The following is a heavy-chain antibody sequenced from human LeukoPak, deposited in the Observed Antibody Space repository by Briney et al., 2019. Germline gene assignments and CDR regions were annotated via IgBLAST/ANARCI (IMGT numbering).Heavy chain of an antibody. CDR1: GFTFDDYA. V-gene: IGHV3-9*01. Sequence: QPGRSLRLSCAASGFTFDDYAMHWVRHAPGKGLEWVSGISWNSGSIGYADSVKGRFTISRDNAKNSLYLQMNSLRAEDTALYYCAKDGTYYYDSSGYWGYFDYWGQGTLVTVSS. J-gene: IGHJ4*02. D-gene: IGHD3-22*01. CDR3: AKDGTYYYDSSGYWGYFDY. CDR2: ISWNSGSI.